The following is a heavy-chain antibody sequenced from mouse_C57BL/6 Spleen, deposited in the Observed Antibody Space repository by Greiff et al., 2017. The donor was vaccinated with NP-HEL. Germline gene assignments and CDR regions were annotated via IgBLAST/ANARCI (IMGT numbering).Heavy chain of an antibody. V-gene: IGHV5-17*01. Sequence: EVMLVESGGGLVKPGGSLKLSCAASGFTFSDYGMHWVRQAPEKGLEWVAYISSGSSTIYYADTVKGRFTISRDNAKNTLFLQMTSLRSEDTAMYYVAMNDGSSYVEAMDYWGQGTSVTVAS. CDR3: AMNDGSSYVEAMDY. CDR1: GFTFSDYG. D-gene: IGHD1-1*01. J-gene: IGHJ4*01. CDR2: ISSGSSTI.